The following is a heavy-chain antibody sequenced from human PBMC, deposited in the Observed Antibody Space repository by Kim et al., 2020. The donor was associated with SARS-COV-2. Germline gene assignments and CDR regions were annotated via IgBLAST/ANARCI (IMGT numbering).Heavy chain of an antibody. CDR3: ARVGSYYYGSGSYYTPVDY. D-gene: IGHD3-10*01. Sequence: GRFTNSRDNSKNTLYLQMNSLRAEDTAVYYCARVGSYYYGSGSYYTPVDYWGQGTLVTVSS. J-gene: IGHJ4*02. V-gene: IGHV3-30*01.